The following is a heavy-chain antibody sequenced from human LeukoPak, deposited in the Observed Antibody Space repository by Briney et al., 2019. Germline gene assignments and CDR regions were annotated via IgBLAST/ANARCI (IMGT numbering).Heavy chain of an antibody. Sequence: PGGSLRLSCEASGFIFNDYDMHWVRQAPGKGVEWVSYISSSSSTIYYADSVKGRFTISRDNAKNSLYLQMNSLRAEDTAVYYCARLPAAMPNLIGLMDYWGQGTLVTVSS. J-gene: IGHJ4*02. CDR1: GFIFNDYD. CDR3: ARLPAAMPNLIGLMDY. D-gene: IGHD2-2*01. CDR2: ISSSSSTI. V-gene: IGHV3-48*01.